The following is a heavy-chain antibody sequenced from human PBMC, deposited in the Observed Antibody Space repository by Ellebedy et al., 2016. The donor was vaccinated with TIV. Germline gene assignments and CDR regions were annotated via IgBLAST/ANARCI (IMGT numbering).Heavy chain of an antibody. CDR1: GYSFTDYW. V-gene: IGHV5-51*01. J-gene: IGHJ4*02. D-gene: IGHD6-13*01. Sequence: GESLKISCKGSGYSFTDYWIGWVRHMPGKGLEWMGIIYPGDSDTRYSPSFQGQVTISVDQSMSTAYLQWGSLKASDTAMYYCATSAFYSRWYYFDYWGQGTLVTVSS. CDR2: IYPGDSDT. CDR3: ATSAFYSRWYYFDY.